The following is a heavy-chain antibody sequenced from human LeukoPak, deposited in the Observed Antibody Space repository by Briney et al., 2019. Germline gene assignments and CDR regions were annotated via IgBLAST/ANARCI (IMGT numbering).Heavy chain of an antibody. CDR1: GFTFSSYS. CDR2: ISSSSGYR. V-gene: IGHV3-21*01. CDR3: ARDPETYYYDSSGYYHDY. J-gene: IGHJ4*02. D-gene: IGHD3-22*01. Sequence: GGSLRLSCAASGFTFSSYSMNWVRQAPGKGLEWVSSISSSSGYRYYADSVKGRFTISKDNAKNSLYLQMNSLRAEDTAVYYCARDPETYYYDSSGYYHDYWGQGTLVTVSS.